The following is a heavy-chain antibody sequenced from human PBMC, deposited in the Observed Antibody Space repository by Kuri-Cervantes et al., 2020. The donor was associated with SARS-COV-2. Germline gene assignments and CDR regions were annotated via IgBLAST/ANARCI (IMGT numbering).Heavy chain of an antibody. J-gene: IGHJ6*03. CDR1: SGSVSGYS. CDR2: INHRGST. Sequence: SETLSLTCAVSSGSVSGYSWTWVRQPPGKGLEWIGEINHRGSTNYNASLRDRVTISVDTSKNQLSLKVSSVTAADTAVYYCARGRYSSYYYYYMDVWGKGTTVTVSS. CDR3: ARGRYSSYYYYYMDV. D-gene: IGHD6-19*01. V-gene: IGHV4-34*01.